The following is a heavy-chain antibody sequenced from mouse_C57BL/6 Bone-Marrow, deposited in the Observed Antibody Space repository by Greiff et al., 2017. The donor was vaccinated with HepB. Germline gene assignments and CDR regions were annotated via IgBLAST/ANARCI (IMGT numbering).Heavy chain of an antibody. V-gene: IGHV14-4*01. CDR2: IDPENGDT. Sequence: LVESGAELVRPGASVKLSCTASGFNIKDDYMHWVKQRPEQGLEWIGWIDPENGDTEYASKFQGKATITADTSSNTAYLQLSSLTSEDTAVYYCTPIYYGYDGYWGQGTTLTVSS. D-gene: IGHD2-2*01. CDR1: GFNIKDDY. J-gene: IGHJ2*01. CDR3: TPIYYGYDGY.